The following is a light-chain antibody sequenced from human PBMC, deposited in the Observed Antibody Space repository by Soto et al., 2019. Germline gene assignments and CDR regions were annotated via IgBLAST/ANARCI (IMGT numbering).Light chain of an antibody. CDR1: QSVSSSY. Sequence: EIVLTQSPGTLSLSPGERATLSCRASQSVSSSYLAWYQQKPGEAPRLLIYGASSRATGIPDRFSGSGFGTYFTLNISRLGPEDFEVYYCQQYGSSPLTFGSGTKVDIK. V-gene: IGKV3-20*01. CDR2: GAS. CDR3: QQYGSSPLT. J-gene: IGKJ3*01.